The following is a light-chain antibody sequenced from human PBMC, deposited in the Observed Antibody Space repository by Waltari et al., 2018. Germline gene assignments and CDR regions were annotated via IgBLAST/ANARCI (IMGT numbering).Light chain of an antibody. CDR3: QQHDNLPSFT. CDR2: DAS. J-gene: IGKJ4*01. V-gene: IGKV1-33*01. Sequence: DIQMTQSPSSLSASVGDRVTITCQASEDIRTYLNWYQQKPGKAPKLLIYDASNLETGVPARFSGSGSGTYFTLTISSLQPEDLATYYSQQHDNLPSFTFGGGTKVEI. CDR1: EDIRTY.